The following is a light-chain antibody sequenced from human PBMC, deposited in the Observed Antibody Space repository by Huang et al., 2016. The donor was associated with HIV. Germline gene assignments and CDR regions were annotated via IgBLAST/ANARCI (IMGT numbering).Light chain of an antibody. CDR3: QHLYT. J-gene: IGKJ4*01. CDR1: QAIGTY. V-gene: IGKV1-9*01. Sequence: IQLTQSPSSLSASVGDRVTITCRANQAIGTYLAWYQQKPGKAPEVLLKSSSTLRSGVPSRFSGGGSGTDFTLTITGLQPEDFASYSCQHLYTFGGGTKVEIK. CDR2: SSS.